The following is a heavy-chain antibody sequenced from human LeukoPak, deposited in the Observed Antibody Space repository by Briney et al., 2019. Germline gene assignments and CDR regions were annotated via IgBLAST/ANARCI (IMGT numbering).Heavy chain of an antibody. D-gene: IGHD3-16*02. V-gene: IGHV3-23*01. CDR3: AKSRPGGIVITFGGVIAPPDY. CDR1: GFTFSSYA. CDR2: ISGSGGST. J-gene: IGHJ4*02. Sequence: GGSLRLSCAASGFTFSSYAMSWVRQAPGKGLEWDSTISGSGGSTYYADSVKGRFTISRDNSKNTLYLQMNSLRAEDTAVFYCAKSRPGGIVITFGGVIAPPDYWGQGTLVTVSS.